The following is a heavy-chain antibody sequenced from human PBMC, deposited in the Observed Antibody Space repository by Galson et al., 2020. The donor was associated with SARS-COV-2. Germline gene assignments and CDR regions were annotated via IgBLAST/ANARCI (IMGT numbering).Heavy chain of an antibody. CDR2: IKSKDGGETT. V-gene: IGHV3-15*01. Sequence: GGSLRLSCETSEIGFRYSWMSWVRQAPGKGLEWVGRIKSKDGGETTDYAAPVRGRFIISRDDSRETLYLQMNSLTTEDTAVYYCAKVRGGGSYDFDIWGRGTLVTVSS. CDR1: EIGFRYSW. CDR3: AKVRGGGSYDFDI. J-gene: IGHJ2*01. D-gene: IGHD5-12*01.